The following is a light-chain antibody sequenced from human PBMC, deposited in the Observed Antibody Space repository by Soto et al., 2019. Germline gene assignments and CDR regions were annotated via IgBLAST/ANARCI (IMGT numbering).Light chain of an antibody. CDR2: EVS. V-gene: IGLV2-14*01. CDR1: SSDVGAYNY. J-gene: IGLJ3*02. Sequence: QSALTKAASASGSPGQSITISCAGTSSDVGAYNYVSWYQQHPGKAPKLMISEVSNRPSGVSNRFSGSKSGNTASLTISGLQAEDEADYYCASHTSSSTWVFGGGTKLTVL. CDR3: ASHTSSSTWV.